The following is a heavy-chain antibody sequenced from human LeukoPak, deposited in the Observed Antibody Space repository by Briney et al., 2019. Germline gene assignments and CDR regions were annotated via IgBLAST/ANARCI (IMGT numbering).Heavy chain of an antibody. CDR3: ARWGGXYXFDY. Sequence: SETLSLTCTVSGGSISSGGYYWSWIRQHPGKGLEWIGYIYYSGSTYYNPSLKSRVTISVDTSKNQFSLKLGSLTAADTAVYYCARWGGXYXFDYWGQGTLVTVSS. CDR1: GGSISSGGYY. CDR2: IYYSGST. J-gene: IGHJ4*02. D-gene: IGHD2-15*01. V-gene: IGHV4-31*03.